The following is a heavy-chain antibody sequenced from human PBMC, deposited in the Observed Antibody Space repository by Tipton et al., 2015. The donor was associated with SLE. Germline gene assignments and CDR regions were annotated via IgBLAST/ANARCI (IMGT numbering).Heavy chain of an antibody. J-gene: IGHJ3*02. CDR3: AKDIHPGQNALDI. D-gene: IGHD2-21*01. Sequence: SLRLSCAASGFTFSSYGMHWVRQAPGKGLEWVAVIWYDGSNKYYADSVKGRFTISRDNSKNTLYLQMNSLRAEDTAVYYCAKDIHPGQNALDIWGQGTMVTVSS. CDR2: IWYDGSNK. V-gene: IGHV3-33*06. CDR1: GFTFSSYG.